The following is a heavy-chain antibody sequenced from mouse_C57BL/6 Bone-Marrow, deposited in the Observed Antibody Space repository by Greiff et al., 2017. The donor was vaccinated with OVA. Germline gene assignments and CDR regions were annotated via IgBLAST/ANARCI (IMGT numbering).Heavy chain of an antibody. CDR3: ARDDYYCYFDD. V-gene: IGHV7-1*01. J-gene: IGHJ1*03. CDR1: GFTFSDFY. CDR2: SRNKANDYTE. Sequence: EVKLMESGGGLVQSGRSLKLSCATSGFTFSDFYMEWVRQAPGKGLEWIAASRNKANDYTEEYNASVKGRFIVSRDTTQIILYLQMNAMRAEDTAIYYCARDDYYCYFDDWGTGTTVTVSS.